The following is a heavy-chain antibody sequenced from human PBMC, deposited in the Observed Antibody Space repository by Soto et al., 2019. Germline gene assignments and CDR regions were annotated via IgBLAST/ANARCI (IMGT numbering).Heavy chain of an antibody. CDR1: GYNFNTYG. CDR2: ISGYNGYT. Sequence: QVQLVQSGAQVRRPRTSVRISCTTSGYNFNTYGIIWVRQAPGQGLEWMGWISGYNGYTKYAQSLEDRVTLSTDTSTRTAFLELRNLRSGDTALYFCARDRDYSHTDADVDYWGQGTQVTVSS. CDR3: ARDRDYSHTDADVDY. V-gene: IGHV1-18*01. D-gene: IGHD3-22*01. J-gene: IGHJ4*02.